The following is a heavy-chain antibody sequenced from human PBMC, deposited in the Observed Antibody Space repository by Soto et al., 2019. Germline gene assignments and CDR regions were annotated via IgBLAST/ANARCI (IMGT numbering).Heavy chain of an antibody. Sequence: EVQLLESGGGLVQPGGSLRISCAASGFTFSAYAMSWVRQAPGRGLEWVSVMSGGGGRTHYADSVKGRFTVSRDNSKNTLYLQMSSLRVEDTAVYYCAKDAEESSSGFNHPLDHRGQGTQVTLSS. CDR2: MSGGGGRT. CDR3: AKDAEESSSGFNHPLDH. D-gene: IGHD6-19*01. CDR1: GFTFSAYA. V-gene: IGHV3-23*01. J-gene: IGHJ4*02.